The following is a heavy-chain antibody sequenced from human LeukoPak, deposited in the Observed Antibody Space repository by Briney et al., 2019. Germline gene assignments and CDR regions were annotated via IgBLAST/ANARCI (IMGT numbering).Heavy chain of an antibody. CDR2: IYPGDSDT. CDR3: ATHETYSSSSDY. Sequence: GESLQIPCKGSGYSFTNYWIGWVRQMPGEGLEWMGIIYPGDSDTRYSPSFQGQVTISADKSISTAYLQWSSLKASDTAMYYCATHETYSSSSDYWGQGTLVTVSS. J-gene: IGHJ4*02. V-gene: IGHV5-51*01. CDR1: GYSFTNYW. D-gene: IGHD6-6*01.